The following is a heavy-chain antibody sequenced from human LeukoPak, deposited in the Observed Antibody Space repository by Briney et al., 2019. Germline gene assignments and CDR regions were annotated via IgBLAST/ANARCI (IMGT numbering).Heavy chain of an antibody. CDR1: GGSFSGCY. V-gene: IGHV4-34*01. CDR3: ARGMDTATNYYYYGMDV. J-gene: IGHJ6*02. CDR2: INHSGST. D-gene: IGHD5-18*01. Sequence: SETLSLTCAVYGGSFSGCYWSWIRQPPGKGLEWIGEINHSGSTNYNPSLKSRVTISVDTSKNQFSLKLSSVTAADTAVYYCARGMDTATNYYYYGMDVWGQGTTVTVSS.